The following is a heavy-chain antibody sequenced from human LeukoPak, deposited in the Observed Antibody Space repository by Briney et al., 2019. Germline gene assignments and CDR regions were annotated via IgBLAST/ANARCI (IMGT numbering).Heavy chain of an antibody. Sequence: PSETLSLTCAVYGGSFSGYYWSWIRQPPGKGLEWIGEINHSGSTNYNPSLKSRVTISVDTSKNQFSLKLSSVTAADTAVYYCARDLYSYGTIDIWGQGKMVTVSS. CDR3: ARDLYSYGTIDI. V-gene: IGHV4-34*01. J-gene: IGHJ3*02. CDR2: INHSGST. D-gene: IGHD5-18*01. CDR1: GGSFSGYY.